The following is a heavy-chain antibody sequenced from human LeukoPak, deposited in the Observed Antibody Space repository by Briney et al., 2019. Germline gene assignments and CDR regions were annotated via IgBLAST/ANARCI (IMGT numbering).Heavy chain of an antibody. CDR2: IYYSGST. CDR3: ASWGPYYGSGSYGWFDP. CDR1: GGSISSGGYY. D-gene: IGHD3-10*01. J-gene: IGHJ5*02. Sequence: SQTLSLTCTVSGGSISSGGYYWSWIRQHPGKGLEWIGYIYYSGSTYYNPSLKSRVTISVDTSKNQFSLKLSSVTAADTAVYYCASWGPYYGSGSYGWFDPWGQGTLVTVSS. V-gene: IGHV4-31*03.